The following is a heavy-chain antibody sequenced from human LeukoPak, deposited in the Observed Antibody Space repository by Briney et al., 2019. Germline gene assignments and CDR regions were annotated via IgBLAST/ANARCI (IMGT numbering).Heavy chain of an antibody. V-gene: IGHV4-59*01. CDR3: ARSKSGTYGCFDP. CDR1: GGSISSYY. D-gene: IGHD4-17*01. Sequence: PSETLSLTCTVSGGSISSYYWSWIRQPPRKGLEWIGFIYYSGSTNYNPSLKSRVTISIDTSRNQLSLKLSSVTAADTAVYYCARSKSGTYGCFDPWGQGTLVTVSS. CDR2: IYYSGST. J-gene: IGHJ5*02.